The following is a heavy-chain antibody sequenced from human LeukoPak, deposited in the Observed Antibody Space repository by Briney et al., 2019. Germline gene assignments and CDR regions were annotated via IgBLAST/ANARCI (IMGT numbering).Heavy chain of an antibody. V-gene: IGHV3-11*06. Sequence: GGSLRLSCAASGFTFSDYYMSWIRQAPGKGLEWVSSISSSSSYIYYADSVKGRFTISRDNAKNSLYLQMNSLRAEDTAVYYCARVDTAMVNAGKGFDYWGQGTLVTVSS. J-gene: IGHJ4*02. CDR2: ISSSSSYI. CDR1: GFTFSDYY. CDR3: ARVDTAMVNAGKGFDY. D-gene: IGHD5-18*01.